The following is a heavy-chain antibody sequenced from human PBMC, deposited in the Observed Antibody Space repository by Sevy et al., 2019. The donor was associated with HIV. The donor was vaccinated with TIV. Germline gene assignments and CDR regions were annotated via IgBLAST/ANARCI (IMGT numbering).Heavy chain of an antibody. CDR1: GYTLTQVS. J-gene: IGHJ4*02. D-gene: IGHD3-22*01. CDR2: FDPEDGET. CDR3: ATTKDYYDSSGCPFDY. Sequence: ASVKVSCKVSGYTLTQVSMHWVRQAPGEGLEWMRSFDPEDGETIYAQKFQGRVTMTEDTSTDTAYMELNSLRSEDTAVYFCATTKDYYDSSGCPFDYWGQGTLVTVSS. V-gene: IGHV1-24*01.